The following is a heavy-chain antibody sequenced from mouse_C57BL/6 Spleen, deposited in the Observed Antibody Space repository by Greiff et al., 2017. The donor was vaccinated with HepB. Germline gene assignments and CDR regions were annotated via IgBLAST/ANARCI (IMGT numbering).Heavy chain of an antibody. CDR3: ARQGLYDGYPAWFAY. CDR1: GYAFTNYL. V-gene: IGHV1-54*01. CDR2: INPGSGGT. Sequence: QVQLQQSGAELVRPGTSVKVSCKASGYAFTNYLIEWVKQRPGQGLEWIGVINPGSGGTNYNEKFKGKATLTADKSSSTAYMQLSSLTSEDSAVYFCARQGLYDGYPAWFAYWGQGTLVTVSA. D-gene: IGHD2-3*01. J-gene: IGHJ3*01.